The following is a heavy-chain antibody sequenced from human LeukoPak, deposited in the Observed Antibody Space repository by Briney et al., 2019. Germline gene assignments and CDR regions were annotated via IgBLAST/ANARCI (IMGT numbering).Heavy chain of an antibody. V-gene: IGHV3-11*04. CDR1: GFTFSDYY. CDR3: ARASWNDAFDI. D-gene: IGHD1-1*01. Sequence: GGSLRLSCAASGFTFSDYYMSWIRQAPGKGLEWLSYIISTGGTIYYADSVKGRFTISRDNAKSSLYLQRNSLRAEDTAVYYCARASWNDAFDIWGLGTMVTVSS. J-gene: IGHJ3*02. CDR2: IISTGGTI.